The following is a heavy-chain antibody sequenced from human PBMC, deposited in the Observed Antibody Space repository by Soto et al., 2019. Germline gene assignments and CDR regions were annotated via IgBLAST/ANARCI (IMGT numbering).Heavy chain of an antibody. Sequence: PGGSLRLSCAASGFTFSSYGMSWVRQAPGKGLEWVSGINRDGGSTGYADSVKGRFTISRDNAKNSLYLQMNSLRAEDTAFYYCARAPGYYGDFFYYWGQGTLVTVSS. V-gene: IGHV3-20*04. J-gene: IGHJ4*02. CDR2: INRDGGST. D-gene: IGHD4-17*01. CDR1: GFTFSSYG. CDR3: ARAPGYYGDFFYY.